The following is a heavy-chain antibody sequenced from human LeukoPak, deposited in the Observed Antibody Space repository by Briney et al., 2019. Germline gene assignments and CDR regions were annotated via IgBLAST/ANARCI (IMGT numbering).Heavy chain of an antibody. CDR1: GFTVSNNY. J-gene: IGHJ4*02. Sequence: GGSLRLSCAASGFTVSNNYMGWVRQAPGKGLEWVSSISSSSSYIYYADSVKGRFTISRDNAKNSLYLQMNSLRAEDTAVYYCARTHRIVGAEGADYWGQGTLVTVSS. CDR2: ISSSSSYI. V-gene: IGHV3-21*01. D-gene: IGHD1-26*01. CDR3: ARTHRIVGAEGADY.